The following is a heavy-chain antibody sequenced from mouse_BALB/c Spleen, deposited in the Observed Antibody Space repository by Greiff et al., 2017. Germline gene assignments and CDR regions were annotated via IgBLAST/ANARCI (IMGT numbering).Heavy chain of an antibody. CDR1: GYTFTSYW. D-gene: IGHD2-14*01. CDR3: ARSVRKGYYFDY. J-gene: IGHJ2*01. V-gene: IGHV1-7*01. Sequence: QVQLQQSGAELAKPGASVKMSCKASGYTFTSYWMHWVKQRPGQGLEWIGYINPSTGYTEYNQKFKDKATLTADKSSSTAYMQLSSLTSEDSAVYYCARSVRKGYYFDYWGQGTTLTVSS. CDR2: INPSTGYT.